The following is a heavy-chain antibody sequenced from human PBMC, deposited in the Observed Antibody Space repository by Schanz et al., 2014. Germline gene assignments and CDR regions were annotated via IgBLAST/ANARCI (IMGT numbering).Heavy chain of an antibody. CDR3: ARDHTTESYYSAGPPIDY. J-gene: IGHJ4*02. CDR1: GFTFSSYA. CDR2: ISGGGGTT. Sequence: EVQLVESGGGLVKPGGSLRLSCAASGFTFSSYAMSWVRQAPGKGLEWVSAISGGGGTTYYADSVKGRFTISRDNSKNTLFLQMNSLRAEDTAVYYCARDHTTESYYSAGPPIDYWGQGTLVTVSS. V-gene: IGHV3-23*04. D-gene: IGHD1-26*01.